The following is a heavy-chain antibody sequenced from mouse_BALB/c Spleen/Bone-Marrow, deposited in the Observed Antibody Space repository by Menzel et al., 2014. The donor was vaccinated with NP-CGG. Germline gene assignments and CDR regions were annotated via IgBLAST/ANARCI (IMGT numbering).Heavy chain of an antibody. D-gene: IGHD2-14*01. J-gene: IGHJ3*01. V-gene: IGHV14-3*02. CDR3: ATYYRYDRRFAY. CDR1: GFNIXDTY. Sequence: EVQVVESGAELVKPGASVKLSCTASGFNIXDTYMHWVKQRPEQGLEWIGRIDPANGNTKYDPKFQGKATITADTSSNTAYLQLSSLTSEDTAVYYCATYYRYDRRFAYWGQGTLVTVSA. CDR2: IDPANGNT.